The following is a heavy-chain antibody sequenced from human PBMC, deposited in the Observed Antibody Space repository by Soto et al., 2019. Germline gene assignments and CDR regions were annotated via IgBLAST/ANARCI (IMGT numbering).Heavy chain of an antibody. CDR1: GGSISGYY. V-gene: IGHV4-59*01. CDR3: ARGQMAADY. CDR2: VYYSGST. Sequence: QVQLQESGPGLVKPSETLSLTCTVSGGSISGYYWSWIRQPPGKRLEWIGYVYYSGSTYHSPSLKSRVAISLDTSKNQFSLKLSSVTAADTAVYYCARGQMAADYWGQGTLVTVSS. J-gene: IGHJ4*02. D-gene: IGHD6-19*01.